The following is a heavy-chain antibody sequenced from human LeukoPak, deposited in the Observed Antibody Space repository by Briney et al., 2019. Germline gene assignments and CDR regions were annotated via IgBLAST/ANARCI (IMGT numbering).Heavy chain of an antibody. D-gene: IGHD1-14*01. J-gene: IGHJ6*03. CDR3: ARGPPLTYDHTPEGYYHYYMDV. Sequence: ASVKVSCKTSGGTFGSFAIAWLRQAPGQGLEWMGGIIPIFATTNYVQEFQGRVSITADEFTSTVYMELTSLRSDDTGVYYCARGPPLTYDHTPEGYYHYYMDVWGKGTTIIISS. CDR1: GGTFGSFA. CDR2: IIPIFATT. V-gene: IGHV1-69*01.